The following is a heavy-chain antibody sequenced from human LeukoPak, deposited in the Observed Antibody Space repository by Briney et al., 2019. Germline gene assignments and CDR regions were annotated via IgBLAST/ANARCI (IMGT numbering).Heavy chain of an antibody. Sequence: GGSLRLSCAASGFTFSSYWMSWVRQAPGKGLEWVANIKQDGSEKYYVDSVKGRFTISRDNSKNTLYLQMGSLRAEDMAVYYCARVADDYGGNTNAYYYYYYMDVWGKGTTVTVS. CDR3: ARVADDYGGNTNAYYYYYYMDV. CDR2: IKQDGSEK. CDR1: GFTFSSYW. D-gene: IGHD4-23*01. V-gene: IGHV3-7*01. J-gene: IGHJ6*03.